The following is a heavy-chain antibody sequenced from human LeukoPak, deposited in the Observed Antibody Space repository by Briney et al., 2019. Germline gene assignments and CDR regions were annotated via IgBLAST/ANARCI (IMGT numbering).Heavy chain of an antibody. CDR3: VKGRQPREVDY. D-gene: IGHD1-26*01. V-gene: IGHV3-64D*06. Sequence: GGSLRLSCSASGFTFSSYAMHWVRQAPGKGLEYASAISSNGGSTYYADSVKGRFTISRDNSKNTLYLQMSSLRAEDTAVYYCVKGRQPREVDYWGQGTLVTVSS. CDR1: GFTFSSYA. CDR2: ISSNGGST. J-gene: IGHJ4*02.